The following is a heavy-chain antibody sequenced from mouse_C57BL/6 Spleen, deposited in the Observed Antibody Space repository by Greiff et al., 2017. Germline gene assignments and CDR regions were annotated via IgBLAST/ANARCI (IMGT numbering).Heavy chain of an antibody. D-gene: IGHD4-1*01. CDR2: IDPEDGDT. Sequence: VQLQQSGAELVRPGASVKLSCTASGFNIKDYYMHWVKQRPEQGLEWIGRIDPEDGDTEYAPKFQGKATMTADTSPNTAYLQLSSLTSEDTAVYYCTTANWDDFDYWGQGTTLTVSS. V-gene: IGHV14-1*01. CDR1: GFNIKDYY. CDR3: TTANWDDFDY. J-gene: IGHJ2*01.